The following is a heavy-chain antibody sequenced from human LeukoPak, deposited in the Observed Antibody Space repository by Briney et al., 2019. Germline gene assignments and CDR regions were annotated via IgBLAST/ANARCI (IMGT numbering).Heavy chain of an antibody. J-gene: IGHJ4*02. D-gene: IGHD5-24*01. V-gene: IGHV4-59*08. Sequence: SETLSLTCTVSGGSISSYYWGWIRQPPGKGLEWIGYIYYSGSTNYNPSLKSRVTISVDTSKNQFSLKLSSVTAADTAVYYCARQGLKGAKEWLQFGYFDYWGQGTLVTVSS. CDR1: GGSISSYY. CDR3: ARQGLKGAKEWLQFGYFDY. CDR2: IYYSGST.